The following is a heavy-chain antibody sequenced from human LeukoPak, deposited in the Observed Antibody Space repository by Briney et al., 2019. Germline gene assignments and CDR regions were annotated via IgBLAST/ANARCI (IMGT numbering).Heavy chain of an antibody. CDR2: ISGSGSYT. V-gene: IGHV3-23*01. J-gene: IGHJ4*02. D-gene: IGHD3-22*01. Sequence: PGGSLRLSCAASGFTFSSYNMNWVRQAPEKGLEWVSAISGSGSYTDYADSVKGRFTISKDNSKNTVYMRMSSLRAEDTAVYYCAKRRYDSSGHFDSWGQGTLVTVSS. CDR3: AKRRYDSSGHFDS. CDR1: GFTFSSYN.